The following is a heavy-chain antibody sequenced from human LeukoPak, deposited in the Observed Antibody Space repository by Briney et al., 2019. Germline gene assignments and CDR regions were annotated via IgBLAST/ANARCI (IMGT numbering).Heavy chain of an antibody. Sequence: SKTVSLTCTGTGGSISSSSSYYWGWIRQPPGKGLEWIGSINYSGSTFYNPSLKSRVAISVDTSKNHFSLSLSSVTAADTAVYYCARHPGMDYWGQGTLVTVSS. CDR3: ARHPGMDY. V-gene: IGHV4-39*01. CDR1: GGSISSSSSYY. J-gene: IGHJ4*02. CDR2: INYSGST.